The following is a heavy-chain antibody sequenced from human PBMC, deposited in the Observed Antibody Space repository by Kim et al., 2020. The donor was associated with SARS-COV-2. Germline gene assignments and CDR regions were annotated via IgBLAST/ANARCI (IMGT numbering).Heavy chain of an antibody. Sequence: VKGRFTISRDNSKNTLYLQMNSLRAEETAVYYCAKSYYDFWSGYYQGLDYWGQGTLVTVSS. V-gene: IGHV3-30*02. J-gene: IGHJ4*02. CDR3: AKSYYDFWSGYYQGLDY. D-gene: IGHD3-3*01.